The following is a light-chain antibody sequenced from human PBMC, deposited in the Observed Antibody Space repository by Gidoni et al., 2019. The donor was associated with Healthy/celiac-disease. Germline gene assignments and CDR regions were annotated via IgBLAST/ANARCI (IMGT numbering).Light chain of an antibody. Sequence: EIVLTQSPGTLSLSPGERATLSCRASQIVSSSYLAWYQQKPGQAPRLLIYGASSRATGIPDRFYGSGSGTDFTLTISRLEPEDFAVYYCQQYGSSPLYSFGQGTKLEIK. V-gene: IGKV3-20*01. CDR2: GAS. CDR3: QQYGSSPLYS. J-gene: IGKJ2*03. CDR1: QIVSSSY.